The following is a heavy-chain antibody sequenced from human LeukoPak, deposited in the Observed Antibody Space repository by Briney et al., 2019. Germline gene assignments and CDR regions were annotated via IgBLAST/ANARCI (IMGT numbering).Heavy chain of an antibody. Sequence: SETLSLTCTVSNGSISNYYWTWIRQPAGKGLEWIGRIYYTGSTNYNPSLKSRVIMSVDTSKNQFSLKSNSVTAADTALYYCASGHYCTSTSCPGRGAFDIWGQGTMVTVSS. CDR3: ASGHYCTSTSCPGRGAFDI. J-gene: IGHJ3*02. CDR2: IYYTGST. D-gene: IGHD2-2*01. V-gene: IGHV4-4*07. CDR1: NGSISNYY.